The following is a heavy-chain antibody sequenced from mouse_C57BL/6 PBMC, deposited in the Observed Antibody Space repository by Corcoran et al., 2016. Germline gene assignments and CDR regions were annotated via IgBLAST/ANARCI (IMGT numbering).Heavy chain of an antibody. CDR1: GYTFTSYW. V-gene: IGHV1-55*01. J-gene: IGHJ3*01. CDR2: IYPGSGST. D-gene: IGHD1-1*01. Sequence: QVQLQQPGAELVKPGASVKMSCKASGYTFTSYWITWVKQRPGQGLEWIGDIYPGSGSTNYNEKFKSKATLTVDTSSSTAYMQLRSLTSEDSAVYYCANYYGSSYEGFAYWGQGTLVTVSA. CDR3: ANYYGSSYEGFAY.